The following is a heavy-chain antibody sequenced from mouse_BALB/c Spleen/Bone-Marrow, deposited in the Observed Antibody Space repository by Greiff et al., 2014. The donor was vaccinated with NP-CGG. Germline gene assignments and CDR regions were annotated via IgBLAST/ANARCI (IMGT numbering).Heavy chain of an antibody. D-gene: IGHD2-5*01. CDR3: ARKAYYTNWWYFGV. CDR2: IDPYYGDT. V-gene: IGHV1-39*01. Sequence: VQLQQSGPELEKPGASVKISCKASGYSFSGYNLNWVKQSNGQSLEWIGDIDPYYGDTTYNQKFKGKATLTVDRSSSTAYMQLKSLTSEDSAVYYCARKAYYTNWWYFGVLGAGTTVTVSS. CDR1: GYSFSGYN. J-gene: IGHJ1*01.